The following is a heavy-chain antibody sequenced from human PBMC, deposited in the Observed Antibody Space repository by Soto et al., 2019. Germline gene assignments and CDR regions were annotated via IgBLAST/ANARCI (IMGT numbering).Heavy chain of an antibody. CDR1: GFTFSSYG. D-gene: IGHD1-26*01. CDR3: AKEGTGLKDNSLDY. CDR2: ISYDGSNK. Sequence: GGSLRLSCAASGFTFSSYGMHWVRQAPGKGLEWVAVISYDGSNKYYADSVKGRFTISRDNSKNTLYLQVNSLRAEDTAVFYCAKEGTGLKDNSLDYWGQGTLVTVSS. J-gene: IGHJ4*02. V-gene: IGHV3-30*18.